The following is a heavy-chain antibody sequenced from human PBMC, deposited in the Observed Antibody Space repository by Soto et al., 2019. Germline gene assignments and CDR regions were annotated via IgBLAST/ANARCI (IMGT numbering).Heavy chain of an antibody. CDR3: ARVGLGLLWFGQYRGAFDI. J-gene: IGHJ3*02. Sequence: QVQLQESGPGLVKPSETLSLTCTVSGGSISSYYWSWIRQPPGKGLEWIGYIYYSGSTNYNPSLNSRGTIAVDTSKNHFTRKLSSVTAADTAGYYCARVGLGLLWFGQYRGAFDIWGQGTMVTVSS. D-gene: IGHD3-10*01. V-gene: IGHV4-59*12. CDR1: GGSISSYY. CDR2: IYYSGST.